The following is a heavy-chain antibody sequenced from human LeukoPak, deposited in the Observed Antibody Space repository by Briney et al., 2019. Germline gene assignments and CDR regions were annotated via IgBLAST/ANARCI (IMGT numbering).Heavy chain of an antibody. V-gene: IGHV4-39*01. Sequence: KPSETLSLPCTVSGGSISSSNYYWGWIRQPPGKGLEWIGSIYYSGNTYYNPSLKGRVTISVDTSKNQFSLKLTSVTAADTAVYYCAHFKGGSFDFWGQGTMVTVSS. CDR3: AHFKGGSFDF. D-gene: IGHD1-26*01. CDR2: IYYSGNT. J-gene: IGHJ3*01. CDR1: GGSISSSNYY.